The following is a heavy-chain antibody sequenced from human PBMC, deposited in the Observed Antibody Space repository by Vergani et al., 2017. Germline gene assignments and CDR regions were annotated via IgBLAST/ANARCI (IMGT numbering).Heavy chain of an antibody. CDR1: GFTFSSYS. Sequence: VQLVESGGGLVKPGGSLRLSCAASGFTFSSYSMNWVRQAPGKGREWVSSISSSSSYIYYADSVKGRFTIYRDNAKKSLYLQMNSLRAEDTAVYYCARASIAVAGRVFCDYWGQGTLVTVSS. D-gene: IGHD6-19*01. CDR2: ISSSSSYI. CDR3: ARASIAVAGRVFCDY. J-gene: IGHJ4*02. V-gene: IGHV3-21*01.